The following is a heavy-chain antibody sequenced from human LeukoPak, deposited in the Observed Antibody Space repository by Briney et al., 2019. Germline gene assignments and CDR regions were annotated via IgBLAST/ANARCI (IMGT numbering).Heavy chain of an antibody. CDR2: INTDGSST. J-gene: IGHJ4*02. CDR1: GFTFSSYW. D-gene: IGHD3-22*01. Sequence: GGSLRLSCAASGFTFSSYWMHWVRQAPGKGLVWVSRINTDGSSTSYADSVKGRFTISRDNAKNTLYLQMNSLRAEDTAVYYCARTYYYDSSGEIDYWGQGTLVTVSS. V-gene: IGHV3-74*01. CDR3: ARTYYYDSSGEIDY.